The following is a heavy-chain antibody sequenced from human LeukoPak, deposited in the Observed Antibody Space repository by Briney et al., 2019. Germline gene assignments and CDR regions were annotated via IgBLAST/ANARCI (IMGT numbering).Heavy chain of an antibody. CDR1: GYTFTSYY. CDR3: AREMVTPRGYFFDY. V-gene: IGHV1-46*01. Sequence: ASVQVPCKASGYTFTSYYMHWVRQAPGQGLEWMEIINPSGCNTSYAQKFQGRDTMTSDPSTSTVYMELSSLRSEDSAVYYCAREMVTPRGYFFDYGRQGSLVSVSS. CDR2: INPSGCNT. J-gene: IGHJ4*02. D-gene: IGHD4-23*01.